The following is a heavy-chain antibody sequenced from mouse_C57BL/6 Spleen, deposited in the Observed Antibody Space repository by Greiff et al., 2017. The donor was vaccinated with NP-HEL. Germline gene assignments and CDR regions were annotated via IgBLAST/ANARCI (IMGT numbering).Heavy chain of an antibody. CDR2: IYPRSGNT. D-gene: IGHD1-1*01. CDR1: GYTFTSYG. CDR3: VFITTVVVPFDD. V-gene: IGHV1-81*01. Sequence: QVHVKQSGAELARPGASVKLSCKASGYTFTSYGISWVKQRTGQGLEWIGEIYPRSGNTYYNEKFKGKATLTADKSSSTAYMELRSLTSEDSAVYFCVFITTVVVPFDDWGQGTTLTVSS. J-gene: IGHJ2*01.